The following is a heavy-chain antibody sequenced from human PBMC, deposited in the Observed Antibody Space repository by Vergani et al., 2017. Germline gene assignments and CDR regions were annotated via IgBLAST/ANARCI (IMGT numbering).Heavy chain of an antibody. CDR3: ARGITMVRGVTAA. CDR2: ISSSSSYI. Sequence: EVQLVESGGGLVKPGGSLRLSCAASGFTFSSYSMNWVRQAPGKGLEWVSSISSSSSYIYYADSVKGRFTISRDNAKNSLCLQMNSLRAEDTAVYYCARGITMVRGVTAAWGQGTLVTVSS. J-gene: IGHJ5*02. V-gene: IGHV3-21*01. D-gene: IGHD3-10*01. CDR1: GFTFSSYS.